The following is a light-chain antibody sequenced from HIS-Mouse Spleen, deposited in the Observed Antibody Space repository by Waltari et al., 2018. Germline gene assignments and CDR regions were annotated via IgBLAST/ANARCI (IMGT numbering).Light chain of an antibody. CDR1: ALPKKY. CDR2: EDR. V-gene: IGLV3-10*01. J-gene: IGLJ2*01. CDR3: YSTDSSGNHRV. Sequence: SYELTQPPSVSVSPGQTARITCSGDALPKKYAYWDQQESGQAPVLVIDEDRNRPPGSPERFSGSSSGTMATLTISGAQVEDEADYYCYSTDSSGNHRVFGGGTKLTVL.